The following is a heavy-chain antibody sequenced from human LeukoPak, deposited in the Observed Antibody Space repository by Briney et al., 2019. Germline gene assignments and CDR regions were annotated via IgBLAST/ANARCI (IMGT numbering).Heavy chain of an antibody. J-gene: IGHJ4*02. Sequence: PSQTLSLTCTVSGGSISSGSYYWTWIRQHPEKGLEWIGYMYYSGTTYYNPSLKSRVTISVDTSKNQFSLKLSSVTAADTAVYYCARGEPYCSGGSCSVFDYWGQGTLVTVSS. CDR1: GGSISSGSYY. CDR3: ARGEPYCSGGSCSVFDY. D-gene: IGHD2-15*01. V-gene: IGHV4-31*03. CDR2: MYYSGTT.